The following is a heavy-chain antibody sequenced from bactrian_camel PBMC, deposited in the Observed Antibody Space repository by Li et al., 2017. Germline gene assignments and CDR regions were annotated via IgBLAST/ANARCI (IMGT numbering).Heavy chain of an antibody. D-gene: IGHD5*01. Sequence: VQLVESGGGSVQAGGSLRLSCVGSGYCMGWFRQAPGKEREAVAQINSDGTTGYADSVKGRFTISIDNAKNTLYLQMNSLTTADTAVYYCATTPSGGGRGPGTQVTVS. CDR1: GYC. CDR2: INSDGTT. J-gene: IGHJ4*01. V-gene: IGHV3S55*01.